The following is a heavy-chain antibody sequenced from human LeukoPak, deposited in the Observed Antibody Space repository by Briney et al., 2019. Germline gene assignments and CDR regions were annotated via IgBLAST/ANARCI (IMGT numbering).Heavy chain of an antibody. J-gene: IGHJ6*02. CDR2: ISSSGSTI. CDR1: GFTFSSYE. Sequence: GGSLRLSCAASGFTFSSYEMNWVRQAPGKGLEWVSYISSSGSTIYYADSVKGRFTISRDNAKNSLYLQMNSLRAEDTAVYYCARHCSSTSCLSNYYGMDVWGQGTTVTVSS. D-gene: IGHD2-2*01. CDR3: ARHCSSTSCLSNYYGMDV. V-gene: IGHV3-48*03.